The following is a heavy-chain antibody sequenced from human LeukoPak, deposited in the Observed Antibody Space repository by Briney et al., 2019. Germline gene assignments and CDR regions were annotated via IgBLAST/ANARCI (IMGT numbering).Heavy chain of an antibody. CDR2: INHSGST. CDR1: GGSFSGYY. V-gene: IGHV4-34*09. CDR3: ARESGYLANPGV. J-gene: IGHJ4*02. D-gene: IGHD3-22*01. Sequence: SETLSLTCAVYGGSFSGYYWSWIRQPPGKGLEWIGEINHSGSTYYNPSLKSRVTISVDTSKNQFSLKLSSVTAADTAVYYCARESGYLANPGVWGQGTLVTVSS.